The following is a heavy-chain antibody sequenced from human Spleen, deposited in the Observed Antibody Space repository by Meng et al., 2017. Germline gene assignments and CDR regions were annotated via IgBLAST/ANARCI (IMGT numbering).Heavy chain of an antibody. Sequence: GESLKISCVASGFTFGNYWMHWVRQAPGKGLVWVSRINSDGSSTTYADSVKGRLTMSRDNAKNTLYLQMNSLRAEDTAVYYCARFNCHSSGYYYDDYWGQGTLVTVSS. CDR2: INSDGSST. V-gene: IGHV3-74*01. J-gene: IGHJ4*02. D-gene: IGHD3-22*01. CDR1: GFTFGNYW. CDR3: ARFNCHSSGYYYDDY.